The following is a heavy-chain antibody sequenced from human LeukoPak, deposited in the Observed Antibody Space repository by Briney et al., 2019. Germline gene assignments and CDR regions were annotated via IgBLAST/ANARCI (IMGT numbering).Heavy chain of an antibody. CDR2: IYYSGST. J-gene: IGHJ4*02. CDR3: ARYTYGPFDY. Sequence: SETLSLTCTVSGGSITSGDYYWNWIRQPPGKGLECIGYIYYSGSTYYNPSLKSRLTISVDTSKNQFSLRLSSVTAADTAVYFCARYTYGPFDYWGQGTLVTVSS. V-gene: IGHV4-30-4*02. D-gene: IGHD5-18*01. CDR1: GGSITSGDYY.